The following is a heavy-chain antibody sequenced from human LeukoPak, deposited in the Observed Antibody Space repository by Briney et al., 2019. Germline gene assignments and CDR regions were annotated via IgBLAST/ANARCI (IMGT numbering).Heavy chain of an antibody. CDR2: IYYSGST. J-gene: IGHJ4*02. Sequence: SQTLSLTCTVSGGSISSGDYYWSWIRQPPGKGLEWIGYIYYSGSTYYNPSLKSRVTISVDTSKNQFSLKLSSVTAADTAVYYCASILYRGLYYYDSSGYPGRWGQGALVTVSS. CDR1: GGSISSGDYY. CDR3: ASILYRGLYYYDSSGYPGR. D-gene: IGHD3-22*01. V-gene: IGHV4-30-4*01.